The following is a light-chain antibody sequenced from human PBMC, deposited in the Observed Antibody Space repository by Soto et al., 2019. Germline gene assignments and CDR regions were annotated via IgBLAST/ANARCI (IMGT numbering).Light chain of an antibody. CDR3: QQYGSSPFT. CDR2: GAS. V-gene: IGKV3-20*01. CDR1: QSVSSSY. Sequence: EIVLTQSPGTLSLSPGERATLSCRASQSVSSSYLAWYQQKPGQTPRLRFYGASSRATGIPDRFSGSGSGTDFILTISRLEPEDFAVYYCQQYGSSPFTFGPGTKVDIK. J-gene: IGKJ3*01.